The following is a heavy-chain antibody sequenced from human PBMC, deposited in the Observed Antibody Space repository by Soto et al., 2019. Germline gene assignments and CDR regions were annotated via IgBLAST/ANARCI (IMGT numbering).Heavy chain of an antibody. CDR2: IDWDDDK. D-gene: IGHD6-13*01. V-gene: IGHV2-70*11. Sequence: SGPTLVNPTQTLTLTCTFSGFSLSTSGMCVSWIRQPPGKALEWLARIDWDDDKYYSTSLKTRLTISKDTSKNQVVLTMTNMDPVDTATYYCAPIARSSSWYRRYYFSYWGQGTLVTGSS. CDR3: APIARSSSWYRRYYFSY. CDR1: GFSLSTSGMC. J-gene: IGHJ4*02.